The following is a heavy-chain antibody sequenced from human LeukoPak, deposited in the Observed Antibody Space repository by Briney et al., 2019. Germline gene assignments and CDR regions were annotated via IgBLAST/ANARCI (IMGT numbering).Heavy chain of an antibody. CDR3: ARRRTWIQLWYDY. J-gene: IGHJ4*02. CDR2: INHSGST. CDR1: GASFRNYY. D-gene: IGHD5-18*01. V-gene: IGHV4-34*01. Sequence: SETLSLTCAVYGASFRNYYWSWIRQPPGKGLEWIGEINHSGSTNYNPSLKSRVTISVDTSKNQFSLKLSSVTAADTAVYYCARRRTWIQLWYDYWGQGTLVTVSS.